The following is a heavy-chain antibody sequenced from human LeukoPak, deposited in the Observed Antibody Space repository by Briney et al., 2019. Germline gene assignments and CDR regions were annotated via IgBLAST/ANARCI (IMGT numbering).Heavy chain of an antibody. CDR1: GFTFDDYA. Sequence: PGGSLRLSCAASGFTFDDYAMHWVRQAPGKGLEWVSGISWNSGSIGYADSVKGRFTISRDNAKNSLYLQMNSLRAEDMALYYCAKEAPLSHYYGSGAFDYWGQGTLVTVSS. V-gene: IGHV3-9*03. D-gene: IGHD3-10*01. J-gene: IGHJ4*02. CDR2: ISWNSGSI. CDR3: AKEAPLSHYYGSGAFDY.